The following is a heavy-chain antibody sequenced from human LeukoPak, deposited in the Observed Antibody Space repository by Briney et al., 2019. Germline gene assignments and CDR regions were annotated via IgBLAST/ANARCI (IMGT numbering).Heavy chain of an antibody. Sequence: GRSLRLSCAASGFTFSSYVMHWVRQAPGKGLEWVAIISYDGSNEYYADSVKGRFTISRDNTKNTLYLQMNSLRAEDTAVYYCAKDRHAPGRYCSSTSCFPFDSWGQGTLVTVSS. CDR3: AKDRHAPGRYCSSTSCFPFDS. CDR1: GFTFSSYV. CDR2: ISYDGSNE. V-gene: IGHV3-30*04. D-gene: IGHD2-2*01. J-gene: IGHJ5*01.